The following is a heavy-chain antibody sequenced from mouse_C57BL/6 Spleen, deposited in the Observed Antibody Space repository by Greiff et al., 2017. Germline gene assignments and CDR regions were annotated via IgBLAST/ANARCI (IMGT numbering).Heavy chain of an antibody. CDR2: IYPGSGST. J-gene: IGHJ4*01. CDR3: ARDGDDYAYAMDY. V-gene: IGHV1-55*01. CDR1: GYTFTSYW. Sequence: VQLQQPGAELVKPGASVKMSCKASGYTFTSYWITWVKQRPGQGLEWIGDIYPGSGSTNYNEKFKSKATLTVDTSSSTAYMRLSSLTSEDSAVYYCARDGDDYAYAMDYWGQGTSVTVSS. D-gene: IGHD2-4*01.